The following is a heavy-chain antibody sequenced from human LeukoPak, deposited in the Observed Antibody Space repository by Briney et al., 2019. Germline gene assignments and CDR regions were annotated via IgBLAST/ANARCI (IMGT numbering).Heavy chain of an antibody. CDR3: ARSQSSSWHSGLNWFDP. D-gene: IGHD6-13*01. CDR1: GYTFTSYG. Sequence: ASVKVSCKASGYTFTSYGISWVRQAPGQGLEWMGWISAYNGYTNYAQKLQGRVTMTTDTSSNSAYLELRSLRSDDAAVYYCARSQSSSWHSGLNWFDPWGQGTLVTVSS. V-gene: IGHV1-18*01. CDR2: ISAYNGYT. J-gene: IGHJ5*02.